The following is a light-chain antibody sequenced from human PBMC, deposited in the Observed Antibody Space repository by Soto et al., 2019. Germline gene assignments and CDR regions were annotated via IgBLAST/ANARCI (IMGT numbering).Light chain of an antibody. CDR3: QQYDILPIT. CDR1: QDISNY. Sequence: DIQMTQSPSSLSASAGDRVTITCQASQDISNYLSWYQQKPGKAPNLLIYDATDLETGVPSRFSGSGSGTHFTFTISSLQTEDIGTYYCQQYDILPITFGRGTRLEIK. CDR2: DAT. J-gene: IGKJ5*01. V-gene: IGKV1-33*01.